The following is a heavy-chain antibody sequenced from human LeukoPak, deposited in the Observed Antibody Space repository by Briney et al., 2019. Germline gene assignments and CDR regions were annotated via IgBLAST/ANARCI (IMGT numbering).Heavy chain of an antibody. CDR1: GFTFTTYA. CDR3: VKGIVATDIAWPDI. Sequence: GGSLRLSCAASGFTFTTYAMSWVRQAPGKGLEWVSGISGSGVKTYYAGSVKGRFTISRDNSKNTLYLQMNSLRAEDTAVYYCVKGIVATDIAWPDIWGQGTMVTVFS. J-gene: IGHJ3*02. V-gene: IGHV3-23*01. CDR2: ISGSGVKT. D-gene: IGHD5-12*01.